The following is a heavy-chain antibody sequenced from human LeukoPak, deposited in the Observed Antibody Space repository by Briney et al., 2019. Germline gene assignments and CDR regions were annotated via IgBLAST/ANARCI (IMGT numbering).Heavy chain of an antibody. Sequence: ASVKVSCKASGYTFTSYYMHWVRQAPGQGLEWMGIINPSGGSTSYAQKFQGRVTMTRDTSTSTVYMELRSLRSDDTAVYYCARVDYYDSSGYGHFDYWGQGTLVTVSS. CDR2: INPSGGST. CDR1: GYTFTSYY. CDR3: ARVDYYDSSGYGHFDY. V-gene: IGHV1-46*01. J-gene: IGHJ4*02. D-gene: IGHD3-22*01.